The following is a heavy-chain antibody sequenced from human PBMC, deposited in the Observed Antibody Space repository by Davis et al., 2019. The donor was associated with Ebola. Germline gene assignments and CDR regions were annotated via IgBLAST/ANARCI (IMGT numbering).Heavy chain of an antibody. J-gene: IGHJ4*02. CDR3: AKDWGTVTTYYFDY. CDR1: GFTFDDYT. CDR2: ISWDGGST. D-gene: IGHD4-11*01. Sequence: GESLKISCAASGFTFDDYTMHWVRQAPGKGLEWVSLISWDGGSTYYADSVKGRFTISRDNSKNSLYLQMNSLRTEDTALYYCAKDWGTVTTYYFDYWGQGTLVTVSS. V-gene: IGHV3-43*01.